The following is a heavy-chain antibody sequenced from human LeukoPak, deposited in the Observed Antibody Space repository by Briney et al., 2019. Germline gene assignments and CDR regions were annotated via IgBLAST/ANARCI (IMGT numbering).Heavy chain of an antibody. J-gene: IGHJ3*02. CDR1: GFTFSSYS. CDR2: ISSSSSYI. Sequence: GGSLRLSCAASGFTFSSYSMNWVRQAPGKGLEWVSSISSSSSYIYYADSVKGRFTISRDNAKNSLYLQMNSLRAEDTAVYYCARGGVKRNDAFDIWGQGTMVTVSS. CDR3: ARGGVKRNDAFDI. D-gene: IGHD1-26*01. V-gene: IGHV3-21*01.